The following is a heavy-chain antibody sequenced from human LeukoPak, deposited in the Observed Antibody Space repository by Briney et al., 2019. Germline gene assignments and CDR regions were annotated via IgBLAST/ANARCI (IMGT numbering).Heavy chain of an antibody. J-gene: IGHJ6*03. CDR1: GYTFTDSY. V-gene: IGHV1-2*06. D-gene: IGHD2-8*01. CDR2: INPTSGDP. CDR3: ARSARHCNNGVCFTDYYIDL. Sequence: ASVKVSRKTSGYTFTDSYIHWVRQAPEQDREWMGRINPTSGDPNYPQKFQGRVTMTRDTSISTAYMEMSSLTSDDTAVYYCARSARHCNNGVCFTDYYIDLWGKGTTVIVSS.